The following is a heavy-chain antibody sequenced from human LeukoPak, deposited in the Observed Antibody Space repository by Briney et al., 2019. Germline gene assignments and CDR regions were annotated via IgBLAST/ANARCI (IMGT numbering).Heavy chain of an antibody. D-gene: IGHD1-20*01. J-gene: IGHJ4*02. CDR3: ARAFKPGITGTTVGYSY. Sequence: PGGSLRLSCAASGFTFSSYTMNWVRQAPGKGLEWVSSISSSSSYIYYVDSLKGRFTISRDNANNSLYLQMNSLRAEDTAVYYCARAFKPGITGTTVGYSYWGQGTLVTVSS. CDR2: ISSSSSYI. CDR1: GFTFSSYT. V-gene: IGHV3-21*01.